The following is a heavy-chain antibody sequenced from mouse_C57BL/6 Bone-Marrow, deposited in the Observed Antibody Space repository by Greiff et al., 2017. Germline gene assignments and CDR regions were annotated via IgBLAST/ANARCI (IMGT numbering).Heavy chain of an antibody. CDR3: ARSGYYGSSYPFAY. D-gene: IGHD1-1*01. CDR1: GYTFTDYY. J-gene: IGHJ3*01. V-gene: IGHV1-19*01. Sequence: EVQLQQSGPVLVKPGASVKMSCKASGYTFTDYYMNWVKQSHGKSLEWIGVINPYNGGTSYNQKFKGKATLTVDKSTSTAYMELNSLTSEDSAVYDCARSGYYGSSYPFAYWGQGTLVTVSA. CDR2: INPYNGGT.